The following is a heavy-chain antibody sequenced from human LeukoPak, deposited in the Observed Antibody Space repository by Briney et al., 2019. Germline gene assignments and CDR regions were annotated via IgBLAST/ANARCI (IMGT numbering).Heavy chain of an antibody. Sequence: SETLSLTCTVSGGSISSSSYYWGWIRQPPGKGLGWIGSIYYSGSTYYNPSLKSRVTISVDTSKNQFSLKLSSVTAADTAVYYCARLARSTADAFDIWGQGTMVTVSS. CDR1: GGSISSSSYY. V-gene: IGHV4-39*01. D-gene: IGHD6-6*01. CDR3: ARLARSTADAFDI. J-gene: IGHJ3*02. CDR2: IYYSGST.